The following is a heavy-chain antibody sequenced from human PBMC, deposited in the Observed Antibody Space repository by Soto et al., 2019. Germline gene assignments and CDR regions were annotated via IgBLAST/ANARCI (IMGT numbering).Heavy chain of an antibody. J-gene: IGHJ4*02. D-gene: IGHD4-4*01. Sequence: GGSLRLSCVVSGFTFSSSPMSWVRRAPGKGLEWVSGINGGDDSKHYAESVRGRFTITRDNSKNTLHLQMNSLRAEDTAVYYCARDLQEYYFDYCGQGTLVTVSS. CDR3: ARDLQEYYFDY. V-gene: IGHV3-23*01. CDR2: INGGDDSK. CDR1: GFTFSSSP.